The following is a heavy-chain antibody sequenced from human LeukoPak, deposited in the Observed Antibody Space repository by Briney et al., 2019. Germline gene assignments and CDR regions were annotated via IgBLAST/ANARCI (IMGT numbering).Heavy chain of an antibody. CDR1: GFTFSNFW. V-gene: IGHV3-7*01. CDR3: SGRSDSHIIY. J-gene: IGHJ4*02. CDR2: IKPDGTDK. D-gene: IGHD3-10*01. Sequence: GGSLRLSCEASGFTFSNFWMNWVRQTPGKGLEWLANIKPDGTDKVYVDSVKGRFTISRDNAKNSVYLQLNSLRVEDTGVYYCSGRSDSHIIYWGQGTLVTVSS.